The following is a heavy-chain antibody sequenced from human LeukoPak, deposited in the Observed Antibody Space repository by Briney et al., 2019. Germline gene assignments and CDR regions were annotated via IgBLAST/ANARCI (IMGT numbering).Heavy chain of an antibody. V-gene: IGHV3-48*03. CDR3: ARDFEGACYY. CDR2: ISSSGSTI. J-gene: IGHJ4*02. D-gene: IGHD2-21*01. Sequence: GGSLRLSCAASGFTFSSYEMNWVRQAPGKGLEWVSYISSSGSTIYYADSVKGRFTISRDNAKNSLYLQMNSLRAEDTAVYYCARDFEGACYYWGQGTLVTVSP. CDR1: GFTFSSYE.